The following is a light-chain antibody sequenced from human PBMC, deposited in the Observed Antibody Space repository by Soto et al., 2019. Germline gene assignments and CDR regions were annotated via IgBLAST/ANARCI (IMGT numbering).Light chain of an antibody. CDR2: DAS. V-gene: IGKV3-11*01. CDR3: QQYGNSHLT. Sequence: ETVLTQSPATLSLSPGDTATLSCRASQSVRSYFAWYQQKRGQAPRLLIYDASSRASGIPARFSGRGSGTDFTLTISYLEPEDFAVYYCQQYGNSHLTFGGGTKVDIK. CDR1: QSVRSY. J-gene: IGKJ4*01.